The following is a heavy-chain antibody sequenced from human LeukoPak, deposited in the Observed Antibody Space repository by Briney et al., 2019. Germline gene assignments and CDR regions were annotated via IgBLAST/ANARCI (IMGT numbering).Heavy chain of an antibody. J-gene: IGHJ4*02. D-gene: IGHD3-3*01. Sequence: GGSLRLSCAASGFTVSSNYMCWVRQAPGKGLEWVSVIYSGGSTYYADSVKGRFTISRDNSKNTLYLQMNSLRPEDTAVYYCARDLRLTTIFGVVSNWGQGTLVTVSS. CDR3: ARDLRLTTIFGVVSN. CDR1: GFTVSSNY. CDR2: IYSGGST. V-gene: IGHV3-66*02.